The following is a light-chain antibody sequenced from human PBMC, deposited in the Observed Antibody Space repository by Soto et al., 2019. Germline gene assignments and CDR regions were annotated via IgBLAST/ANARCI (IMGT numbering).Light chain of an antibody. Sequence: EIVLTQSPGTLSLSPGERATLSCRASQSVSSSYLAWYQQKPGQAPRLLIYGASSRATGIPDRFSGSGSGPAFTLPISRREPEDFAVYYCQKYGSSPWTFGQGTKVEIK. CDR1: QSVSSSY. CDR3: QKYGSSPWT. CDR2: GAS. J-gene: IGKJ1*01. V-gene: IGKV3-20*01.